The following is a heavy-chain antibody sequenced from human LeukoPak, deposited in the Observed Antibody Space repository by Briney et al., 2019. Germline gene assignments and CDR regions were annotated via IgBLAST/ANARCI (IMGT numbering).Heavy chain of an antibody. Sequence: TPSGTLSLTCAVSGGSISSSNWWSWVRQPPGKGLEWIGEIYHSGNTNYNPSLKSRVTISVDKSKNQFSLKLNSVTAADTAVYYRARGGYSYGYNWFDPWGQGTLVTVSS. J-gene: IGHJ5*02. CDR2: IYHSGNT. V-gene: IGHV4-4*02. D-gene: IGHD5-18*01. CDR3: ARGGYSYGYNWFDP. CDR1: GGSISSSNW.